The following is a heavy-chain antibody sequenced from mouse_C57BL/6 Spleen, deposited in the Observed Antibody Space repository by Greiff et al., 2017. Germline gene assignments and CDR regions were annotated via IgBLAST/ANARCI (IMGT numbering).Heavy chain of an antibody. Sequence: QVQLQQSGAELVKPGASVKISCKASGYAFSSYWMNWVKQRPGKGLEWIGQIYPGDGDTNYNGKFKGKATLTADKSSSTAYMQLSSLTSEDSAVYFCARNGDYYGSSFAYWGQGTLVTVSA. CDR1: GYAFSSYW. CDR2: IYPGDGDT. CDR3: ARNGDYYGSSFAY. V-gene: IGHV1-80*01. D-gene: IGHD1-1*01. J-gene: IGHJ3*01.